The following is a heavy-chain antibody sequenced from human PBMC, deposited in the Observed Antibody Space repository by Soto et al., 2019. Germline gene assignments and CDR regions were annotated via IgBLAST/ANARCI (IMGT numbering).Heavy chain of an antibody. Sequence: QVQLQQWGAGLLKPSETLSLTCVVYGGSFSGYYWSWIRQPPGKGLEWIGEINHSGSTNYNPSLTRRVTISVDTSKNQFSLKLSSVTAADTAVYYCARGFRFCSGGSCYSGWFDPWGQGTLVTVSS. J-gene: IGHJ5*02. CDR3: ARGFRFCSGGSCYSGWFDP. CDR2: INHSGST. V-gene: IGHV4-34*01. CDR1: GGSFSGYY. D-gene: IGHD2-15*01.